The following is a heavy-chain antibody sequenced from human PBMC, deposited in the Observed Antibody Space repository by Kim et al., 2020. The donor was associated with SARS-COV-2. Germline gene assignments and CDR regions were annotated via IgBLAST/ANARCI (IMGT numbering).Heavy chain of an antibody. CDR1: GFTFSSYA. J-gene: IGHJ4*02. CDR3: ARDINARITGTFDY. D-gene: IGHD1-7*01. CDR2: ISYDGSNK. V-gene: IGHV3-30*04. Sequence: GGSLRLSCAASGFTFSSYAMHWVRQAPGKGLEWVAVISYDGSNKYYADSVKGRFTISRDNSKNTLYLQMNSLRAEDTAVYYCARDINARITGTFDYWVQG.